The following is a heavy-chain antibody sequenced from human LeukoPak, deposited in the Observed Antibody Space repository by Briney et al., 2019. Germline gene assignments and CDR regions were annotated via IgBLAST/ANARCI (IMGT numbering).Heavy chain of an antibody. CDR3: ARLYSSGWYYFDY. V-gene: IGHV3-48*04. CDR2: ISSSGSTI. J-gene: IGHJ4*02. D-gene: IGHD6-19*01. CDR1: GFTFSSYG. Sequence: PGGSLRLSCAASGFTFSSYGMHWVRQAPGKGLEWVSYISSSGSTIYYADSVKGRFTISRDNAKNSLYLQMNSLRAEDTAVYYCARLYSSGWYYFDYWGQGTLVTVSS.